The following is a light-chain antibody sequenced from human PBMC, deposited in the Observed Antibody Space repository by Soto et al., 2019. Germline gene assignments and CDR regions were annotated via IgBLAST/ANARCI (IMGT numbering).Light chain of an antibody. CDR1: SSDVGTYNL. J-gene: IGLJ2*01. Sequence: QSALTQPASVSGSPGQSITISCTGTSSDVGTYNLVSWYQHHPGKAPKLMIYEGSKRPSGVSNRFSGSKSGNTASLTISGLQAEDEADYYCCSHALSSTLVVFGGGTKVTVL. V-gene: IGLV2-23*01. CDR3: CSHALSSTLVV. CDR2: EGS.